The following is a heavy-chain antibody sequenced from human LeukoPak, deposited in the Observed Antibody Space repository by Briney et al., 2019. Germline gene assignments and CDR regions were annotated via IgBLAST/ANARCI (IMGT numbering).Heavy chain of an antibody. CDR1: GFSFDEYV. CDR2: ISRDSANI. J-gene: IGHJ6*02. V-gene: IGHV3-9*01. CDR3: ARDFCTACSYYFYGMDV. Sequence: PGGSLRLSCAASGFSFDEYVMHWVRQVPGRGLEWVSGISRDSANIGYADSVRGRFTISRDNAKNSLYLQMNSLTSEDTALYYCARDFCTACSYYFYGMDVWGRGTTVTVSS. D-gene: IGHD2-15*01.